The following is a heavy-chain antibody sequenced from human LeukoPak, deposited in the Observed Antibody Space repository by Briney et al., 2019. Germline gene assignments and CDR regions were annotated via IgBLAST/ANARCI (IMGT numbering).Heavy chain of an antibody. CDR1: GWSFNDYY. Sequence: SETLSLTCAVYGWSFNDYYWNWIRQPPGKGLEWIGEINARGDTNFSPSLKSRVTISVDTSESQFSLRLTSMIAADTAVYYCARGQVPAARGYNWFDPWGQGTLVTVSS. V-gene: IGHV4-34*01. CDR2: INARGDT. CDR3: ARGQVPAARGYNWFDP. D-gene: IGHD2-2*01. J-gene: IGHJ5*02.